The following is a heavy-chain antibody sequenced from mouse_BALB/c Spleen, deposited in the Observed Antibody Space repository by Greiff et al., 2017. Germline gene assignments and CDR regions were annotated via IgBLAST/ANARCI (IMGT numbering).Heavy chain of an antibody. J-gene: IGHJ4*01. CDR3: GRSGNYGGYAMDY. Sequence: EVQRVESGPELVKPGASVKISCKASGYSFTGYFMNWVKQSHGKSLEWIGRINPYNGDTFYNQKFKGKATLTVDKSSSTAHMELLSLTSEDSAVYYCGRSGNYGGYAMDYWGQGTSVTVSS. CDR2: INPYNGDT. D-gene: IGHD2-1*01. V-gene: IGHV1-37*01. CDR1: GYSFTGYF.